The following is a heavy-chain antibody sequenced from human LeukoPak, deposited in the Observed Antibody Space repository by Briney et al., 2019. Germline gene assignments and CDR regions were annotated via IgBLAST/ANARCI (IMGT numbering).Heavy chain of an antibody. D-gene: IGHD6-19*01. Sequence: KSSETLSLTRTVSGGSISNYPWNWIRQPARQGLEWIGQIHTSGSTNYNPPLKSRVTMSIDTTEDQVSLTIRSVTAADAAFYYCARRDISSGWSFDYWGQGTLVTVSS. J-gene: IGHJ4*02. CDR2: IHTSGST. CDR1: GGSISNYP. V-gene: IGHV4-4*07. CDR3: ARRDISSGWSFDY.